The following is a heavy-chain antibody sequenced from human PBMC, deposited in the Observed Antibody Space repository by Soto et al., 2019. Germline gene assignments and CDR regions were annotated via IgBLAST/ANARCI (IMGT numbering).Heavy chain of an antibody. CDR1: GYTFTSYG. J-gene: IGHJ4*02. CDR3: ARGEGDSGYHDY. V-gene: IGHV1-18*01. Sequence: GASVKVSCKASGYTFTSYGISWVRQAPGQGLEWMGWISAYNGNTNYAQKFQGRVTITADESTSTAYMELSSLRSEDTAVYYCARGEGDSGYHDYWGQGTLVTVSS. CDR2: ISAYNGNT. D-gene: IGHD5-12*01.